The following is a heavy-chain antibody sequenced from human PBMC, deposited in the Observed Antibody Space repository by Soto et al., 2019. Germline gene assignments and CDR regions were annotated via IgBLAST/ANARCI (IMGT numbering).Heavy chain of an antibody. CDR2: ISYDGSNK. CDR1: GFTFSSYG. Sequence: PGGSLRLSCAASGFTFSSYGMHWVRQAPGEGLEWVAVISYDGSNKYYADSVKGRFTISRDNSKNTLYLQMNSLRAEDTAVYYCAKDADLIAVAGYLDYWGQGTLVTVSS. CDR3: AKDADLIAVAGYLDY. V-gene: IGHV3-30*18. J-gene: IGHJ4*02. D-gene: IGHD6-19*01.